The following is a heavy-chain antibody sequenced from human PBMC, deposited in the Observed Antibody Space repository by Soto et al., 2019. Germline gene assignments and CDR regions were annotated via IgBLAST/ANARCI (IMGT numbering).Heavy chain of an antibody. Sequence: KQSPTLSLTCAISGDSVSSNSAAWNWIRQSPSRGLEWLGRTYYRSKWYNDYAVSVKSRITINPDTSKNQFSLQLNSVTPEDTAVYYCARERHPTYDYIWGSYPPGFDYWGQGTLVTVSS. CDR1: GDSVSSNSAA. CDR3: ARERHPTYDYIWGSYPPGFDY. V-gene: IGHV6-1*01. D-gene: IGHD3-16*02. J-gene: IGHJ4*02. CDR2: TYYRSKWYN.